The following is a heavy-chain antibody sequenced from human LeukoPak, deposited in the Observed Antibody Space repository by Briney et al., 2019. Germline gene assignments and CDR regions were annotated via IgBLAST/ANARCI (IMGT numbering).Heavy chain of an antibody. CDR3: ARDQWLWFGELSDDY. V-gene: IGHV3-21*01. Sequence: GGSLRLSCAASGFTFSSYSMNWVRQAPGKGLEWVSSISSSSSYIYYADSVKGRFTISRDNAKNSLYLQMNSLRAEDTAVYYCARDQWLWFGELSDDYWGQGTLVTVSS. CDR1: GFTFSSYS. CDR2: ISSSSSYI. D-gene: IGHD3-10*01. J-gene: IGHJ4*02.